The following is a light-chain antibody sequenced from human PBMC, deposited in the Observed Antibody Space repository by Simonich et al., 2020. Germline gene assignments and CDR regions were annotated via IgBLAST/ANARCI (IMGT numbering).Light chain of an antibody. CDR3: QQYYSTPWT. Sequence: IVMTQSPDSLALSLGESATINCKSSQSVLSSSNNKNYLAWYQQKPGQPPKMLICLASTRESGVPDRFSGSGSGTDFTLTISSLQAEDVAVYYCQQYYSTPWTFGQGTKVEIK. CDR2: LAS. V-gene: IGKV4-1*01. J-gene: IGKJ1*01. CDR1: QSVLSSSNNKNY.